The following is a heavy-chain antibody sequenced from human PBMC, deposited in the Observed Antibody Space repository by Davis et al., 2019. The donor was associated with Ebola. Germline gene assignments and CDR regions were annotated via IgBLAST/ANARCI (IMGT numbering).Heavy chain of an antibody. V-gene: IGHV3-33*01. D-gene: IGHD3-9*01. J-gene: IGHJ4*02. CDR3: AREKYDILTGYYLDY. Sequence: PAGSLRLSCAASGFTFSSYGMHWVRQAPGKGLEWVAVIWYDGSNKYYADSVKGRFTISRDNSKNTLYLQMNSLRAEDTAVYYCAREKYDILTGYYLDYWGQGTLVTVSS. CDR1: GFTFSSYG. CDR2: IWYDGSNK.